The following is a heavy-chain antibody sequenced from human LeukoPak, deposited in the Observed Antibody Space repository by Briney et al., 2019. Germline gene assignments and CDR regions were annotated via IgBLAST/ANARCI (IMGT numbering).Heavy chain of an antibody. J-gene: IGHJ4*02. CDR2: ISWNSGSI. D-gene: IGHD6-19*01. CDR3: AKAYGRSGWYNDY. V-gene: IGHV3-9*01. CDR1: GLTFDDYA. Sequence: GGSLRLSCAASGLTFDDYAMHWVRQAPGKGLEWVSGISWNSGSIGYADSVKGRFTISRDNAKNSLYLQMNSLRAEDTALYYCAKAYGRSGWYNDYWGQGTLVTVSS.